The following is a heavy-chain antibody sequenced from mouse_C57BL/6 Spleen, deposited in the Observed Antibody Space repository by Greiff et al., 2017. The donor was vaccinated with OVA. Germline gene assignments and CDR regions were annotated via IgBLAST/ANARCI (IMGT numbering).Heavy chain of an antibody. CDR2: INPGSGGT. J-gene: IGHJ4*01. Sequence: QVQLQQSGAELVRPGTSVKVSCKASGYAFTNYLIEWVKQRPGQGLEWIGVINPGSGGTNYNEKFKGKATLTADKSSSTAYMQLSSLTSEDSAVYFCARIYGSDYAMDYWGQGTSVTVSS. D-gene: IGHD2-1*01. CDR1: GYAFTNYL. V-gene: IGHV1-54*01. CDR3: ARIYGSDYAMDY.